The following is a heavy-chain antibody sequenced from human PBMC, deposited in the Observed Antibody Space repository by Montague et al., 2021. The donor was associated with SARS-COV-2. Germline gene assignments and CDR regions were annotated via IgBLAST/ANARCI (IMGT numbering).Heavy chain of an antibody. Sequence: SETLSLTCTVSGGSISSSSYYWGWIRQPPGKGLEWIGSIYYSGSTYYNPSLKSRVTISVDTSKNQFSLKLSSVTAADTAVYYCARQENSSGWSKPDALYIWGKGKMVTVSS. CDR2: IYYSGST. J-gene: IGHJ3*02. CDR3: ARQENSSGWSKPDALYI. V-gene: IGHV4-39*01. CDR1: GGSISSSSYY. D-gene: IGHD6-19*01.